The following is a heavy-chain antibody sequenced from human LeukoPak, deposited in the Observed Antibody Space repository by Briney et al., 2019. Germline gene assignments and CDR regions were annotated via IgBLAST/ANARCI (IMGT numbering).Heavy chain of an antibody. Sequence: GGSLRLSCTGSGFTFGDYAMTWVRQAPGKGLEWVANIKQDGNEKYYVDSVKGRFTISRDNAKNSLYLQMNSLRAEDTAVYYCARGGWYPEYWGQGTLVTVSS. CDR3: ARGGWYPEY. CDR2: IKQDGNEK. D-gene: IGHD6-19*01. CDR1: GFTFGDYA. J-gene: IGHJ4*02. V-gene: IGHV3-7*01.